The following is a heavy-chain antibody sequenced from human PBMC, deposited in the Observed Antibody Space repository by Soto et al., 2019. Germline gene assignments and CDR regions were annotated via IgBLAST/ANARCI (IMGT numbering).Heavy chain of an antibody. CDR1: GFTISSNA. CDR2: ISDRGDTT. D-gene: IGHD1-1*01. V-gene: IGHV3-23*01. Sequence: EVQLLESGGGLVQPGGSLRLSCAASGFTISSNAMYWVRQAPGKGLEWVSAISDRGDTTHYADSVKGRFTISRDTSKNTLYLQLNTLRAVDPAVYYCAKDKPGTTSFDCWGQGTLVTVSS. J-gene: IGHJ4*02. CDR3: AKDKPGTTSFDC.